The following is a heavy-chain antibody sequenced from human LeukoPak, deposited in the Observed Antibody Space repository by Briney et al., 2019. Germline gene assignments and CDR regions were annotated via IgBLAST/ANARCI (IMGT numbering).Heavy chain of an antibody. Sequence: SETLSLTCTVSGGSISSSTYYWGWIRQPPGKGLEWIGSIYYSGSTYYNPSLKSRVTISVDTSKKQFSLKLSSVTAADTAVYYCARQQGNFDLDWFDPWGQGTLVTVSS. CDR3: ARQQGNFDLDWFDP. D-gene: IGHD3-10*01. CDR1: GGSISSSTYY. J-gene: IGHJ5*02. CDR2: IYYSGST. V-gene: IGHV4-39*01.